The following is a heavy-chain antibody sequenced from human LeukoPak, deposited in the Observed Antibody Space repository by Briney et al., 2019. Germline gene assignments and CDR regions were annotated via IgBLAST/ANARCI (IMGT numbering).Heavy chain of an antibody. Sequence: SVKVSCKASGGTFRSYAISWVRQAPGQGLEWMGGMIPIFGTATYAQKFQGRVTITTDDSTSTAYKELSSLRSEDTAVYYCPRTGIAAAGMETHYYYYYMDVWGKGTTVTLSS. CDR1: GGTFRSYA. CDR3: PRTGIAAAGMETHYYYYYMDV. D-gene: IGHD6-13*01. J-gene: IGHJ6*03. V-gene: IGHV1-69*05. CDR2: MIPIFGTA.